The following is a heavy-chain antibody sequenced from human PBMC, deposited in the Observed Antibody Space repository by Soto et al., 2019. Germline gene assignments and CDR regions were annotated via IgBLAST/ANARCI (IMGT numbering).Heavy chain of an antibody. Sequence: GASGKVSCKTSGYSFSSYGVAWLRQAPGQGLEWMGWISGYNENTNSAQHLQDRITMTTDTFMSTAYMELRSLRSDDTAIYYCARMAASGSLNWFDPWGQGTLVTVSS. CDR2: ISGYNENT. D-gene: IGHD3-10*01. V-gene: IGHV1-18*01. J-gene: IGHJ5*02. CDR1: GYSFSSYG. CDR3: ARMAASGSLNWFDP.